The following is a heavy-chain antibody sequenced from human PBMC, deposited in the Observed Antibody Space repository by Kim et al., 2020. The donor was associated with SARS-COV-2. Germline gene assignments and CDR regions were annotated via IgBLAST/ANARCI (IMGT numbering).Heavy chain of an antibody. D-gene: IGHD3-22*01. Sequence: SGSGGSTYYADSVKGRFTISRDNSKNTLYLQMNSLRAEDTAVYYCVVGDYWGQGTLVTVSS. J-gene: IGHJ4*02. V-gene: IGHV3-23*01. CDR2: SGSGGST. CDR3: VVGDY.